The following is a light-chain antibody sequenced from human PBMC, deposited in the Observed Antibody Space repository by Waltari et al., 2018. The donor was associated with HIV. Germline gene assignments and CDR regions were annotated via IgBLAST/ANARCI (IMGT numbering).Light chain of an antibody. J-gene: IGLJ3*02. CDR3: GTWDGGLSTWV. CDR2: DTD. V-gene: IGLV1-51*01. Sequence: QSVLTQSPSVSAAPGPRVIISCPGSSLSAGSNYISWYQQVSGAAPRLLIYDTDKRPSGIPDRFSGSKSGTSATLGITGLQIDDEADYYCGTWDGGLSTWVFGGGTKLTVV. CDR1: SLSAGSNY.